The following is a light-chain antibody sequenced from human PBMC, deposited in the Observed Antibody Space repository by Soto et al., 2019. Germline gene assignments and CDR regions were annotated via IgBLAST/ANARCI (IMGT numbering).Light chain of an antibody. CDR2: LGS. CDR3: MQALQSPIT. J-gene: IGKJ5*01. V-gene: IGKV2-28*01. Sequence: DILRTQSPLSLPVTPVEPASISFRSSQSLLHNNGYKYLDWYLQKPGKSPQLLXSLGSNRASGVPERFSGSGSGTDFTLKISRVEGEDVGVYYCMQALQSPITFGQGTRLEIK. CDR1: QSLLHNNGYKY.